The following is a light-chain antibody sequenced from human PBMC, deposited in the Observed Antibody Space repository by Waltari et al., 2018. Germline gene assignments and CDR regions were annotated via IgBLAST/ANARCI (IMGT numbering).Light chain of an antibody. J-gene: IGLJ3*02. CDR2: GNT. CDR1: SPNTGAGYD. V-gene: IGLV1-40*01. Sequence: QSVLPQPPAVSGAPGQRVTIHCTGSSPNTGAGYDVHWYLQLPGTAPKLLIYGNTNRPSGVPDRFSGSKSGTSASLAITGLQADDEADYYCQSYDSSLSGWVFGGGTKLTVL. CDR3: QSYDSSLSGWV.